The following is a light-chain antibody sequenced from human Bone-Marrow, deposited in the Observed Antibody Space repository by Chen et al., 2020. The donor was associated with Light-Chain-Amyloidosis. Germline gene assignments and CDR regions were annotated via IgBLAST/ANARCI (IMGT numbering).Light chain of an antibody. CDR1: RPISFF. CDR2: AAR. CDR3: QNYYSAPFT. Sequence: IQMTQSPSSLSASVGVRVSLTCRASRPISFFLAWYQQKPGRLPRLLIYAARTLQSGVPSRFSGSTSGTDFTLTISSLQPEDVATYYCQNYYSAPFTFGPGTKVDIK. V-gene: IGKV1-27*01. J-gene: IGKJ3*01.